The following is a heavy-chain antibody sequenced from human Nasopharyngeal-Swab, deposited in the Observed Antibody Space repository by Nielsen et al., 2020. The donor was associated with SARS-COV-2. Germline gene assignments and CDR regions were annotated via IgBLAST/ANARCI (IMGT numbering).Heavy chain of an antibody. CDR2: IWYDGSNK. Sequence: GESLKISCAASGFTFSTFGMHWVRQAPGKGLEWVAVIWYDGSNKYYADSVKGRFTISRDNAKNSLYLQMNSLRAEDTAVYYCARGRYCSDYWGQGTLVTVSS. V-gene: IGHV3-33*01. D-gene: IGHD2-15*01. CDR1: GFTFSTFG. J-gene: IGHJ4*02. CDR3: ARGRYCSDY.